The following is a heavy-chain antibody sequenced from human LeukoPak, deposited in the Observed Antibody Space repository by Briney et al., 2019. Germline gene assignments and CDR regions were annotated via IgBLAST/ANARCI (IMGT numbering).Heavy chain of an antibody. Sequence: GGSLRLSCAASGLTFSTFSMNWLRQAPGKGQEWVSCISRRSDSIYYADSVKGRFTISRDNAKNTLYLQMSRLSVEDTGVYFCARGTVAGTIQHWGQGTLVSVSS. CDR3: ARGTVAGTIQH. V-gene: IGHV3-21*01. D-gene: IGHD6-19*01. CDR2: ISRRSDSI. CDR1: GLTFSTFS. J-gene: IGHJ1*01.